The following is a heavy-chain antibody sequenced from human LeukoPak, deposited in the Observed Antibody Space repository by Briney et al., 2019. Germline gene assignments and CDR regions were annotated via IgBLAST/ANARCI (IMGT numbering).Heavy chain of an antibody. D-gene: IGHD3-3*01. J-gene: IGHJ6*02. CDR1: GGSISSGDYS. V-gene: IGHV4-30-4*01. Sequence: SQTLSLTCTVSGGSISSGDYSWSWIRQPPGKGLEWIGYIYYSGSTYYNPSLKSRVTISVDTSKNQFSLKLSSVTAADTAVYYCASLKLWSGYLSRHYYYYGMDVWGQGTTVTVSS. CDR2: IYYSGST. CDR3: ASLKLWSGYLSRHYYYYGMDV.